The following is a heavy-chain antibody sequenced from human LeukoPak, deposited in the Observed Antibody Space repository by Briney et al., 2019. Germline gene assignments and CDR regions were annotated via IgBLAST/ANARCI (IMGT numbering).Heavy chain of an antibody. CDR1: GFTFSKNG. V-gene: IGHV3-30*02. CDR3: ARDCDGSAGHYYYLPDY. CDR2: IRNDGTNK. J-gene: IGHJ4*02. D-gene: IGHD3-22*01. Sequence: GGSLRLSCVGSGFTFSKNGMHWVRQAPGKGLEWVAFIRNDGTNKFYAHSVRGRCTISRDDSKNIRYLEMRNLATDDTAVYYCARDCDGSAGHYYYLPDYWGQGILVTVSS.